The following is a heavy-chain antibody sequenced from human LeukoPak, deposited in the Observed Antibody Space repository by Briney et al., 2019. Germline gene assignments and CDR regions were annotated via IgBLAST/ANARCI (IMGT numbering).Heavy chain of an antibody. D-gene: IGHD4-11*01. CDR2: INPNSGGT. CDR1: GYTFTGYY. J-gene: IGHJ5*02. CDR3: ARIPFNYEVSWFDL. V-gene: IGHV1-2*02. Sequence: ASVKVSCKASGYTFTGYYMHWVRQAPGQGLEWMGWINPNSGGTNYAQKFQGRVTMTRDTSISTAYMELSRLRSDDTAVYYCARIPFNYEVSWFDLWGQGTLVTVSS.